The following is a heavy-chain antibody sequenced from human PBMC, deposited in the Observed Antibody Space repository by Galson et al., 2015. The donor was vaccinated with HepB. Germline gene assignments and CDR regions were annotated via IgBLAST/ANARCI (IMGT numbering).Heavy chain of an antibody. CDR3: ARDDEPYDSSGYYPVSFY. Sequence: SVKVSCKASGGTFSSYTISWVRQAPGQGLEWMGRIIPILGIANYAQKFQGRVTITADKSTSTAYMELSSLRSEDTAVYYCARDDEPYDSSGYYPVSFYWGQGTLVTVSS. V-gene: IGHV1-69*04. J-gene: IGHJ4*02. CDR2: IIPILGIA. CDR1: GGTFSSYT. D-gene: IGHD3-22*01.